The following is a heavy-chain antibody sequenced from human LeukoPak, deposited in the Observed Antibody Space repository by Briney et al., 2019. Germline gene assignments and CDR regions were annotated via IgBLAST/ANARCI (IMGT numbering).Heavy chain of an antibody. D-gene: IGHD5-12*01. CDR3: VRGSGGNGYGYWGDY. Sequence: PGGSLRLSCAASGFTFSSYAMHWVRQAPGKGLEWVAIIWFDGSNEYYEDSVRGRFTISRDNSKNTLYLQMNSLRSDDTAVYYCVRGSGGNGYGYWGDYWGQGTLVTVSP. V-gene: IGHV3-33*01. CDR2: IWFDGSNE. J-gene: IGHJ4*02. CDR1: GFTFSSYA.